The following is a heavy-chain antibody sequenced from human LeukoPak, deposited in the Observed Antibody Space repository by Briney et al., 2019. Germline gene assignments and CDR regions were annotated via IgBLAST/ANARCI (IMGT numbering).Heavy chain of an antibody. CDR3: ARDKRLGLRRYFDY. Sequence: PSETLSLTCTVSGVSMSSYFWSWIRQPPGKGLEWIGYIYYSGSTNYNPSLKSRVTISVDTSKNQFSLKLSSVTAADTAVYYCARDKRLGLRRYFDYWGQGTLVTVSS. CDR1: GVSMSSYF. J-gene: IGHJ4*02. CDR2: IYYSGST. V-gene: IGHV4-59*01. D-gene: IGHD1-7*01.